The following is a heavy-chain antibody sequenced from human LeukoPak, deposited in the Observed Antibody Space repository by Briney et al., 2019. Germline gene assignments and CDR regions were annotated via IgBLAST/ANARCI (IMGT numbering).Heavy chain of an antibody. D-gene: IGHD3-10*01. Sequence: GSSVKVSRKASGGTFSSYAISWVRQAPGQGLEWMGGIIPIFGTANYAQKFQGRVTITADESTSTAYMELSSLRSEDTAVYYCARGVGSGSYYIPHYYYYMDVWGKGTTVTISS. CDR2: IIPIFGTA. V-gene: IGHV1-69*01. CDR1: GGTFSSYA. J-gene: IGHJ6*03. CDR3: ARGVGSGSYYIPHYYYYMDV.